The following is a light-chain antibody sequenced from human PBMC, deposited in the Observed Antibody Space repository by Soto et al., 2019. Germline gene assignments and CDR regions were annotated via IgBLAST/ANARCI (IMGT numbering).Light chain of an antibody. J-gene: IGKJ2*01. CDR2: AAS. CDR3: QQYTRARYI. Sequence: EIVLTQSPGTLSLSPGDRATLSCRASQRLSTSYLAWYQQRPGQAPRLIIYAASTRATGIPDRFSGSGSGTDFTLTISRLEPEDFAVYYCQQYTRARYIFGQGTKLEIK. CDR1: QRLSTSY. V-gene: IGKV3-20*01.